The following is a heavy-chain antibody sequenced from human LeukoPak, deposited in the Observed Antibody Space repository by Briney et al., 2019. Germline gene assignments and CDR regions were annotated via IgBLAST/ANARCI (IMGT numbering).Heavy chain of an antibody. D-gene: IGHD2-2*01. CDR1: RFTFSSYG. CDR2: IRYDGSNK. Sequence: PGGSLRLSCAASRFTFSSYGMHWVRQARGKGLEWVAVIRYDGSNKNYADSVKGRFTISRDNSKNTLYLQINSLRAENTAVYYCARDRAAAMEYYYMDVWGKETTVTVSS. J-gene: IGHJ6*03. V-gene: IGHV3-33*01. CDR3: ARDRAAAMEYYYMDV.